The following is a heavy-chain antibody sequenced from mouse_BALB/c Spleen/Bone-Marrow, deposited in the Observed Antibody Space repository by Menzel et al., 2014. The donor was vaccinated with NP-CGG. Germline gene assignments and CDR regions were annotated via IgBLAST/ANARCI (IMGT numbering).Heavy chain of an antibody. CDR3: AYGSSYDYFDY. Sequence: VQLQQPGAELVKPGASVKLSCTASGFNIKDTYMHWVKQRPEQGLEWIGRIDPANGNTKYDPKFQGKATITADTSSNTAYLQLGSLTSEYTAVYYCAYGSSYDYFDYWGQGTTLTVSS. J-gene: IGHJ2*01. V-gene: IGHV14-3*02. D-gene: IGHD1-1*01. CDR2: IDPANGNT. CDR1: GFNIKDTY.